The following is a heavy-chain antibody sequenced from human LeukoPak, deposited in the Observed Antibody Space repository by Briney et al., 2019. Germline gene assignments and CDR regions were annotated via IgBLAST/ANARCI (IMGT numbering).Heavy chain of an antibody. CDR3: ARPPMYSSGWYWFDP. CDR2: ISAYNGNT. Sequence: ASVKVSFKASGYTFTSYGISWVRQAPGQGLEWMGWISAYNGNTNYAQKLQGRVTMTTDTSTSTAYMGLRSLRSDDTAVYYCARPPMYSSGWYWFDPWGQGTLVTVSS. D-gene: IGHD6-19*01. CDR1: GYTFTSYG. J-gene: IGHJ5*02. V-gene: IGHV1-18*01.